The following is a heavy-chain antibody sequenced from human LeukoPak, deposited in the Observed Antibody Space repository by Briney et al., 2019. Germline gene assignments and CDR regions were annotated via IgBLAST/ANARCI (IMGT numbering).Heavy chain of an antibody. CDR3: ARTYYYDSSGYYNPFDI. CDR2: IYPGDSDT. CDR1: GYSFTSYW. D-gene: IGHD3-22*01. Sequence: GESLKISCKGPGYSFTSYWIGWVRQMPGKGLEWMGIIYPGDSDTRYSPSFQGQVTISADKSITTAYLQWSSLKASDTAMYYCARTYYYDSSGYYNPFDIWGQGTMVTVSS. J-gene: IGHJ3*02. V-gene: IGHV5-51*01.